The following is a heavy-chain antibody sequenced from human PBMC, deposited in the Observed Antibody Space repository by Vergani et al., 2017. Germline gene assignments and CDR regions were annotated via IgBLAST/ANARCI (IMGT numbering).Heavy chain of an antibody. CDR3: ARQRSSSWDYYFDY. CDR2: IYYSGST. CDR1: GGSISSSSYY. D-gene: IGHD6-13*01. J-gene: IGHJ4*02. V-gene: IGHV4-39*01. Sequence: QLQLQESGPGLVKPSETLSLTCTVSGGSISSSSYYWGWIRQPPGKGLEWIGSIYYSGSTYYNPSLKSRVTISVDTSKNQFSLKLSSVTAADTAVYYCARQRSSSWDYYFDYWGQGTLVTVSS.